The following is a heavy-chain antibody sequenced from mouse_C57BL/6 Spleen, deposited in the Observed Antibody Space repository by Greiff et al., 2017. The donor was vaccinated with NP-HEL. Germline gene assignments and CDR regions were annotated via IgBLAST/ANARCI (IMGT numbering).Heavy chain of an antibody. CDR2: IWSGGST. J-gene: IGHJ4*01. Sequence: VKVVESGPGLVQPSQSLSITCTVSGFSLTSYGVHWVRQSPGKGLEWLGVIWSGGSTDYNAAFISRLSISKDNSKSQVFFKMNSLQADDTAIYYCARKGLRLYAMDYWGQGTSVTVSS. D-gene: IGHD2-2*01. V-gene: IGHV2-2*01. CDR1: GFSLTSYG. CDR3: ARKGLRLYAMDY.